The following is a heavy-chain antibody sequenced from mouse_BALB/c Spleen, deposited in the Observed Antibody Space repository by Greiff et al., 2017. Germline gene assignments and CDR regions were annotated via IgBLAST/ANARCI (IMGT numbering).Heavy chain of an antibody. CDR1: GYSFTGYF. CDR3: GRRLLFDY. J-gene: IGHJ2*01. V-gene: IGHV1-37*01. D-gene: IGHD3-2*02. CDR2: INPYNGDT. Sequence: VHVKQSGPELVKPGASVKISCKASGYSFTGYFMNWVKPSHGKSLEWIGRINPYNGDTFYNQKFKGKATLTVDKSSSTAHMELLSLTSEDSAVYYCGRRLLFDYWGQGTTLTVSA.